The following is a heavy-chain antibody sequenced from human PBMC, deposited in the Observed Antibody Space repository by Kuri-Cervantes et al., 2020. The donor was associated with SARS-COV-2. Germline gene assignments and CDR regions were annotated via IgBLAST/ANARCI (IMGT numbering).Heavy chain of an antibody. CDR3: ARDSEYCGSTTCYIEQ. V-gene: IGHV1-69*06. CDR2: VIPIFGTG. D-gene: IGHD2-2*02. Sequence: SVKVSCKASGGAFNSHAISWVRQAPGQGLEWMGRVIPIFGTGDNAQKFQGRITITADTSTRTAYIELSSLTSEDTAVYYCARDSEYCGSTTCYIEQWGQGTLVTVSS. CDR1: GGAFNSHA. J-gene: IGHJ4*02.